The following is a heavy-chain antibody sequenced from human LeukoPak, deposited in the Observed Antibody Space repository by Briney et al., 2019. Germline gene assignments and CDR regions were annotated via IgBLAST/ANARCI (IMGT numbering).Heavy chain of an antibody. CDR1: GGSISSGDYY. J-gene: IGHJ4*02. D-gene: IGHD3-22*01. V-gene: IGHV4-30-4*08. CDR2: MYYSGST. Sequence: SETLSLTCTVSGGSISSGDYYWSWLRQPQGKGLEWIAYMYYSGSTYYNPTLMSRVTMSANTAKNQLTLKLRAVTAAETAVDCCARPYYYDSMIGPGGQGILVTVSA. CDR3: ARPYYYDSMIGP.